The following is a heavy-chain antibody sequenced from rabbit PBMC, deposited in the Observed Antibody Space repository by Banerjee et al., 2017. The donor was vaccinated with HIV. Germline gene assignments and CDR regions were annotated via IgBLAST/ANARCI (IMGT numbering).Heavy chain of an antibody. CDR1: GFSFSNKAV. V-gene: IGHV1S45*01. CDR3: GRSSNAGYAGYGYGSNL. CDR2: IYTGGSGGI. Sequence: QEQLVESGGGLVQPGGSLKLSCTASGFSFSNKAVMCWVRQAPGKGLEWIGCIYTGGSGGIYYASWARGRLTISKTSSTTVTLQMTSLTAADTATYFCGRSSNAGYAGYGYGSNLWGPGTLVTVS. J-gene: IGHJ4*01. D-gene: IGHD7-1*01.